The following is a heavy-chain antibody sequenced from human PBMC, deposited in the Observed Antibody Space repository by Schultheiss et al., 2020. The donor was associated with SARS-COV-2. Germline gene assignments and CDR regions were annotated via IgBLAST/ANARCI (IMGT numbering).Heavy chain of an antibody. V-gene: IGHV3-23*01. J-gene: IGHJ4*02. CDR2: ISGSGGST. Sequence: GESLKISCAASGFTFSSYSMNWVRQAPGKGLEWVSAISGSGGSTYYADSVKGRFTISRDNSKNTLYLQMNSLRAEDTAVYYCARVEQQLVGYFDYWGQGTLVTVSS. CDR3: ARVEQQLVGYFDY. CDR1: GFTFSSYS. D-gene: IGHD6-13*01.